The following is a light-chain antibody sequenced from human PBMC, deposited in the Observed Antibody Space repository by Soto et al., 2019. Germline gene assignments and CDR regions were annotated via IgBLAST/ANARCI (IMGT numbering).Light chain of an antibody. CDR1: QSLLHSDGNTY. CDR3: MQATQYPPYT. Sequence: DIVMTQTPLSSPVTLGQPSSISCRSSQSLLHSDGNTYLSWLQQRPGQPPRLLIYKISNRLSVVPDRFSGSGAGTDFTLKISRVEADDVGVYYCMQATQYPPYTFGQGTKLEI. V-gene: IGKV2-24*01. CDR2: KIS. J-gene: IGKJ2*01.